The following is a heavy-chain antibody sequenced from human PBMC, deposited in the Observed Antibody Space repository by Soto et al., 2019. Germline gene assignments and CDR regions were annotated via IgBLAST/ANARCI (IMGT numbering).Heavy chain of an antibody. CDR1: GFTFSSYG. CDR2: ISYDGSNK. Sequence: QVPLVESGGGVVQPGRSLRLSCAASGFTFSSYGMHWVRQAPGKGLEWVAVISYDGSNKYYADSVKGRFTISRDNSKNTLYLQMNSLRAEDTAVYYCAKEAYYYGSGYFDYWGQGTLVTVSS. CDR3: AKEAYYYGSGYFDY. D-gene: IGHD3-10*01. V-gene: IGHV3-30*18. J-gene: IGHJ4*02.